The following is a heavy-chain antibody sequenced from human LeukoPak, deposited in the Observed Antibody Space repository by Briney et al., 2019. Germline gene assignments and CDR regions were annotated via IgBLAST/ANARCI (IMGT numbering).Heavy chain of an antibody. Sequence: GGSLRLSCVGSGFRFSSYDMNWVRQAPGRGLEWLSYLTRTSSAAWYADSVKGRFTIFRDNAKSSLYLQMNSLRVEDTAVYYCATGGSEYRSDWFDSWGQGTLVNVAS. D-gene: IGHD5-18*01. CDR1: GFRFSSYD. CDR2: LTRTSSAA. V-gene: IGHV3-48*01. CDR3: ATGGSEYRSDWFDS. J-gene: IGHJ5*01.